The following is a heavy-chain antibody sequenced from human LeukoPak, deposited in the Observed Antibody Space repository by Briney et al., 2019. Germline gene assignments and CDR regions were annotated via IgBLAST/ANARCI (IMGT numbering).Heavy chain of an antibody. J-gene: IGHJ6*02. D-gene: IGHD3-10*01. CDR1: GDSVSSNSAA. V-gene: IGHV6-1*01. CDR3: ARDSGRRLDV. Sequence: SQTPSLTCAISGDSVSSNSAAWNWIRQSPSRGLEWLTRTYYRSKWYTDYAVSVKSRVIINPDTSKNHFSLQLNSVTPEDTAVYYCARDSGRRLDVWGQGTTVTVSS. CDR2: TYYRSKWYT.